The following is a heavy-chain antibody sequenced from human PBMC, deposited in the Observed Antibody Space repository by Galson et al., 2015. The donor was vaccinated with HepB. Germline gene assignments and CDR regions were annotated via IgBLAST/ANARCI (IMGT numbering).Heavy chain of an antibody. CDR3: AKGVGELITMVRGDYYGMDV. Sequence: SLRLSCAASGFTFSSYGMHWVRQAPGKGLEWVAVISYDGSNKYYADSVKGRFTISRDNSKNTLYLQMNSLRAEDTAVYYCAKGVGELITMVRGDYYGMDVWGQGTTVTVSS. D-gene: IGHD3-10*01. J-gene: IGHJ6*02. V-gene: IGHV3-30*18. CDR2: ISYDGSNK. CDR1: GFTFSSYG.